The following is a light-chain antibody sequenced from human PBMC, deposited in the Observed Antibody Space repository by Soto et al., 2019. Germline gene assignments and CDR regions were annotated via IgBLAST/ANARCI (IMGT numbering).Light chain of an antibody. CDR2: DAS. CDR3: QHYDHLPIT. Sequence: VVTQSTATLSVSPVERVTFSFRASQSVTTNLAWYQHKPGQSPRLLISDASTGASGIPPRFSGSGSGTEFTLTISSLQPEDVATYYCQHYDHLPITFGQGTRLEIK. CDR1: QSVTTN. J-gene: IGKJ5*01. V-gene: IGKV3-15*01.